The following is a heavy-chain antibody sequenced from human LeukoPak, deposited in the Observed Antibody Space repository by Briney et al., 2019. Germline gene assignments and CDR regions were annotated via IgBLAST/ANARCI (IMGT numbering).Heavy chain of an antibody. V-gene: IGHV4-59*01. Sequence: PSETLSLTCTVSSGSFRTYYWSWIRQPPGKGLEWIGYIFYNEGTSYNPSLKSRVTISVDTSNNQLSLKVNSVTAADTAMYYCVKSNSRYQPWTLDIWGRGTMVTVSS. D-gene: IGHD2-2*01. CDR2: IFYNEGT. J-gene: IGHJ3*02. CDR1: SGSFRTYY. CDR3: VKSNSRYQPWTLDI.